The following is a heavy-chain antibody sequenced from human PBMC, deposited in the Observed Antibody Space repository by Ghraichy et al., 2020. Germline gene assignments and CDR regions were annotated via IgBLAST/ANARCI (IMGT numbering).Heavy chain of an antibody. CDR3: ARDNPDTAMVMYYYYGMDV. V-gene: IGHV3-21*01. D-gene: IGHD5-18*01. J-gene: IGHJ6*02. CDR2: ISSSSSYI. Sequence: GESLNISCAASGFTFSSYSMNWVRQAPGKGLEWVSSISSSSSYIYYADSVKGRFTISRDNAKNSLYLQMNSLRAEDTAVYYCARDNPDTAMVMYYYYGMDVWGQGTTVTVSS. CDR1: GFTFSSYS.